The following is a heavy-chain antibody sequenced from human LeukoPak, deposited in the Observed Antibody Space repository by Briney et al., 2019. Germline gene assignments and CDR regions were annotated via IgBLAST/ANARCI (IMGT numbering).Heavy chain of an antibody. CDR3: AKVSYSGYEPTYYYYYYGMDV. D-gene: IGHD5-12*01. CDR2: ITDGGGST. J-gene: IGHJ6*02. Sequence: HPGGSLRLSCAASGFTFSTYAMTWVRQAPGKGLEWVSAITDGGGSTYYADSVKGRFTISRANSKNTLYLQMNSLRAEDTAVYYCAKVSYSGYEPTYYYYYYGMDVWGQGTTVTVSS. CDR1: GFTFSTYA. V-gene: IGHV3-23*01.